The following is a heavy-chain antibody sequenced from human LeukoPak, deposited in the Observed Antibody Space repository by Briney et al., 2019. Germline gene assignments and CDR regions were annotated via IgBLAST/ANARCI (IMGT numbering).Heavy chain of an antibody. J-gene: IGHJ4*02. D-gene: IGHD3-22*01. CDR1: GFTFSSYS. CDR2: ISSNSSYI. CDR3: AKDGYYYDSSGYYEN. Sequence: PGGSLRLSCAASGFTFSSYSMNWVRQAPGKGLEWVSSISSNSSYIHYADSVKGRFTISRDNAKNSLYLQMNSLRAEDTAVYYCAKDGYYYDSSGYYENWGQGTLVTVSS. V-gene: IGHV3-21*04.